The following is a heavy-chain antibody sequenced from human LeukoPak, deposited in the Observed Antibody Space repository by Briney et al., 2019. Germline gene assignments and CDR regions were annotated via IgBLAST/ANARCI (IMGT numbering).Heavy chain of an antibody. D-gene: IGHD4-17*01. J-gene: IGHJ5*02. CDR2: INPNSGGT. CDR1: GYTFTNYA. Sequence: GASVKVSCKASGYTFTNYALNWVRQAPGQGLEWMGWINPNSGGTNYAQKFQGRVTMTRDTSISTAYMELSRLRSDDTAVYYCARVAVTTDWFDPWGQGTLVTVSS. CDR3: ARVAVTTDWFDP. V-gene: IGHV1-2*02.